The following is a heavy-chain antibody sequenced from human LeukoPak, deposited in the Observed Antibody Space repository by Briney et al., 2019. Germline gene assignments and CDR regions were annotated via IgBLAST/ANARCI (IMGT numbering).Heavy chain of an antibody. CDR3: AKVVPAAFEWYNYYMDV. Sequence: PEGSLRLSCAASGCTFSSYGVHWVRQAPGKGLEWVAIIRYDGSNKYYADSVRGRFTISRDNSKNTLYLQMNSLRAEDTAVYYCAKVVPAAFEWYNYYMDVWGKGTTVTVSS. V-gene: IGHV3-30*02. D-gene: IGHD2-2*01. CDR2: IRYDGSNK. CDR1: GCTFSSYG. J-gene: IGHJ6*03.